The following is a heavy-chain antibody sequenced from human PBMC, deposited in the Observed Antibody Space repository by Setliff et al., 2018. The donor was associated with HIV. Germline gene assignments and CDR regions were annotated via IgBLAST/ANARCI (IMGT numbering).Heavy chain of an antibody. D-gene: IGHD5-12*01. Sequence: ASVKVSCKSSGYTFTSYGVSWVRQAPGQGLEWMGWVNPYNGDTKNAQKFQGRVAMTTDTSTATVFMELRSLRSDDTAVYYCAREFGAGIRQIVAGEFYYMDVWGKGTTVTVSS. J-gene: IGHJ6*03. CDR3: AREFGAGIRQIVAGEFYYMDV. CDR1: GYTFTSYG. V-gene: IGHV1-18*01. CDR2: VNPYNGDT.